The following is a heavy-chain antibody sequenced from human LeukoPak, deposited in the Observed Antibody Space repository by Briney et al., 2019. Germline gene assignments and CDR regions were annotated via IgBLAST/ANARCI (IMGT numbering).Heavy chain of an antibody. Sequence: PGGSLRLSCAASGFTFSISSVNWVRQAPGKGLEWVSYISSSGSTLYYADSVKGRFTISRDNAKNSLYLQMNSLRAEDTALYYCARGSLSSGWYDYWGQGTLVTVSS. D-gene: IGHD6-19*01. CDR1: GFTFSISS. V-gene: IGHV3-48*04. J-gene: IGHJ4*02. CDR3: ARGSLSSGWYDY. CDR2: ISSSGSTL.